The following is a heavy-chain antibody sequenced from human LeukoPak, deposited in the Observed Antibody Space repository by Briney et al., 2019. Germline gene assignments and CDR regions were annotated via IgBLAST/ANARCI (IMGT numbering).Heavy chain of an antibody. CDR1: GYTFTNYW. V-gene: IGHV5-51*01. Sequence: GHSLKIFCKGSGYTFTNYWIGWVRQMPGKGLERMGIIYPRDSETKYSPSFQGQVTISADRSINTAYLQWASLKASDTAMYYCARHVIRGPYYFDYWGQGTLVTVSS. J-gene: IGHJ4*02. D-gene: IGHD3-10*01. CDR2: IYPRDSET. CDR3: ARHVIRGPYYFDY.